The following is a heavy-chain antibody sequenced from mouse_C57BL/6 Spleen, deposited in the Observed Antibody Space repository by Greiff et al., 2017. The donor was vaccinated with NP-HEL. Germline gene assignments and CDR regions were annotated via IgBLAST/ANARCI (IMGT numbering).Heavy chain of an antibody. Sequence: VQLQESGAELVRPGASVKLSCKASGYTFTDYYINWVKQRPGQGLEWIARIYPGSGNTYYNEKFKGKATLIAEKSSSTAYMQLSSLTSEDSAVYFCARGITTVYYFDYWGQGTTLTVSS. CDR2: IYPGSGNT. V-gene: IGHV1-76*01. CDR3: ARGITTVYYFDY. D-gene: IGHD1-1*01. J-gene: IGHJ2*01. CDR1: GYTFTDYY.